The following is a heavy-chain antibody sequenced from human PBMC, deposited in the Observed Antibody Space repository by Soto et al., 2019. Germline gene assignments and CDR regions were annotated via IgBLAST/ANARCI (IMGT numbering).Heavy chain of an antibody. CDR1: GFTFSSYW. CDR3: ARVRGTAMDDAFDI. Sequence: GGSLRLSCAASGFTFSSYWMSWVRQAPGKGLEWVANIKQDGSEKYYVDSVKGRFTISRDNAKNSLYLQMNSLRAEDTAVYYCARVRGTAMDDAFDIWGQGTMVTVSS. V-gene: IGHV3-7*04. J-gene: IGHJ3*02. CDR2: IKQDGSEK. D-gene: IGHD5-18*01.